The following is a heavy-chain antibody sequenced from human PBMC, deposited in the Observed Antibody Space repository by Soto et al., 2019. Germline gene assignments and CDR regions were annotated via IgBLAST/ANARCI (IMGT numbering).Heavy chain of an antibody. CDR3: ATLPLYGSGFDC. CDR2: IRWNGDAK. J-gene: IGHJ4*02. V-gene: IGHV3-9*01. Sequence: EVQLVESGGALVQPGGSLRLSCTASGFTFGDYAIHWVRQAPGKGLEWVTGIRWNGDAKGYADSVKGRFTISRDNAKNPLYLQMNNLRAEDTAMYLCATLPLYGSGFDCWGRGTLFTV. D-gene: IGHD3-10*01. CDR1: GFTFGDYA.